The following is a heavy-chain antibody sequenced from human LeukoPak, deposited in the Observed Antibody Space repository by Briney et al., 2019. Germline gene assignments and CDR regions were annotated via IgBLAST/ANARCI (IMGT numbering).Heavy chain of an antibody. Sequence: SVKVSCKASGYTFTSYAISWVRQAPGQGLEWMGGIIPIFGTANYAQKFQGRVTITTDESTSTAYMELSSLRSEDTAVYYCARRGVADYRSSTSCYTQFDYWGQGTLVTVSS. CDR3: ARRGVADYRSSTSCYTQFDY. V-gene: IGHV1-69*05. D-gene: IGHD2-2*02. CDR1: GYTFTSYA. J-gene: IGHJ4*02. CDR2: IIPIFGTA.